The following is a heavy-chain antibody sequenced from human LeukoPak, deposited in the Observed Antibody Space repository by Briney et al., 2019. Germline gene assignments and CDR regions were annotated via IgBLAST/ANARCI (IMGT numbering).Heavy chain of an antibody. CDR2: IKTDGSET. D-gene: IGHD3-3*01. CDR1: GFSFSNYW. V-gene: IGHV3-7*03. Sequence: GGSLRLSCAASGFSFSNYWMGWVRQAPGKGLACVANIKTDGSETYYVDSVKGRFTISRDNAKNSLFLQMNSLRAEDTAVYYCLTGDYDFWSGFYSPNHYFDYWGQGTLVTVSS. J-gene: IGHJ4*02. CDR3: LTGDYDFWSGFYSPNHYFDY.